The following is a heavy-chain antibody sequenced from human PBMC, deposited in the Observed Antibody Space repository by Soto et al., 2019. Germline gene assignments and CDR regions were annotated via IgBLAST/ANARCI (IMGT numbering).Heavy chain of an antibody. Sequence: PSETLSLTCTVSGGFIRGSDYYWGWIRQPPGKGLEWIGNIYYSGTSYSYPSLKGRVTMSVDTSKNQFSMRLSSVTAADTAVYYCTDMRGQWLPRDRGRGIMVTVSS. J-gene: IGHJ4*02. CDR3: TDMRGQWLPRD. CDR1: GGFIRGSDYY. V-gene: IGHV4-39*01. CDR2: IYYSGTS. D-gene: IGHD6-19*01.